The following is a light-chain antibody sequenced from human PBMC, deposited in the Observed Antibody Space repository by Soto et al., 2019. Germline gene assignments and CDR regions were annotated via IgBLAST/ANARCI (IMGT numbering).Light chain of an antibody. J-gene: IGKJ2*01. CDR1: QSLVYVNGDTY. Sequence: DVVMTQSPLSLPVTLGQPASISCRSSQSLVYVNGDTYLDWFQHRPGHSPRRLIYKVSNRDSGVQGRFSGSGSGPDFTLKISRVEAEDVGVYYCMQGTHWPYTFGHGTKLEI. CDR3: MQGTHWPYT. CDR2: KVS. V-gene: IGKV2-30*01.